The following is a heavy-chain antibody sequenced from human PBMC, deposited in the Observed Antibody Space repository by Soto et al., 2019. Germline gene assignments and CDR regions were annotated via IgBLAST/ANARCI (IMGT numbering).Heavy chain of an antibody. V-gene: IGHV4-39*07. CDR3: ARRTEGYCSLGNCYSGIDF. CDR1: GGSISSSSYY. J-gene: IGHJ4*02. D-gene: IGHD2-15*01. CDR2: IYYSGST. Sequence: SETLSLTCTVSGGSISSSSYYWGWIRQPPGKGLEWIGSIYYSGSTYYSPSLKSRVTISVDTSKNQFSLKASDTAMYYCARRTEGYCSLGNCYSGIDFWGQGTLVTVSS.